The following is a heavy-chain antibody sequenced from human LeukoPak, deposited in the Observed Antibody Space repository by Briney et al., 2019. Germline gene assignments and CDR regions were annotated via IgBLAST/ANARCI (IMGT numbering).Heavy chain of an antibody. V-gene: IGHV3-15*01. CDR3: TTVASVVVVGATSLPFDY. D-gene: IGHD2-15*01. CDR1: GFTFSNVL. J-gene: IGHJ4*02. CDR2: IKSKSDGGTT. Sequence: PGGSLRLSCAASGFTFSNVLMNWVRQAPGKGLEWVGRIKSKSDGGTTDYAAPVKGRFTISRDDSKNTLYLQMNSLKTEDTAVYYCTTVASVVVVGATSLPFDYWGQGTLVTVSS.